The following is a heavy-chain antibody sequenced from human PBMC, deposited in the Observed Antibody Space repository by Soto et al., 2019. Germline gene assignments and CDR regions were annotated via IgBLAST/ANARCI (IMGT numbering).Heavy chain of an antibody. Sequence: ASVNVSCKASGYTFSSYAMHWVRQAPGQRLEWMGWINAGNGNTKYSQKFQGRVTVTRDTSASTAYMELSSLRSEDTAVYYCARPTYNSGSPFVYWGQGTLVTVSS. CDR2: INAGNGNT. D-gene: IGHD1-20*01. CDR3: ARPTYNSGSPFVY. J-gene: IGHJ4*02. CDR1: GYTFSSYA. V-gene: IGHV1-3*01.